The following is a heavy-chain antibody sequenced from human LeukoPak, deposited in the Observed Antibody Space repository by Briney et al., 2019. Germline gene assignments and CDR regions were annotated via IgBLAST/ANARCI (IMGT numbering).Heavy chain of an antibody. CDR2: INGDGGMT. V-gene: IGHV3-74*01. D-gene: IGHD1-26*01. Sequence: GGSLRLSCAASGFIFSANWMHWVRQAPGKGLVWVSRINGDGGMTNHAESVKGRFSISRDNADNTLHLQMNSLRGEDTAIYYCVTEVGAPGSFQHWGQGALVTVGS. CDR1: GFIFSANW. CDR3: VTEVGAPGSFQH. J-gene: IGHJ1*01.